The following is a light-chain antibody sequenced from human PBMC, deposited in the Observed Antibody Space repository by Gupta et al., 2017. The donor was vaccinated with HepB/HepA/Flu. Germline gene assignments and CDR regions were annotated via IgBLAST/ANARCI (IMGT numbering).Light chain of an antibody. J-gene: IGLJ2*01. CDR2: EVS. V-gene: IGLV2-8*01. CDR3: SSYAGSNKAP. CDR1: SSDVGGYNY. Sequence: QSALTQPPSASGSPGQSVTIPCTGTSSDVGGYNYVSWYQQHPGKAPKLMIYEVSKRPSGVPDRFSGSKSGNTASLTVSGLQAEDEADYYCSSYAGSNKAPFGGGTKLTVL.